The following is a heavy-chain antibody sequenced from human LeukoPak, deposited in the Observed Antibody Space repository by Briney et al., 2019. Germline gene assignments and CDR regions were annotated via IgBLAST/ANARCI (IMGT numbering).Heavy chain of an antibody. CDR3: ARDAPTMMSRFDY. D-gene: IGHD3-22*01. CDR1: GFSFSDYY. CDR2: ISSSGSTI. Sequence: GGSLRLSCAASGFSFSDYYMSWIRQAPGKGLEWVSYISSSGSTIYYADSVKGRFTLSRDNAQNSLSAQMTSLRPEVTAVYYCARDAPTMMSRFDYWGQGTLVTVSS. J-gene: IGHJ4*02. V-gene: IGHV3-11*01.